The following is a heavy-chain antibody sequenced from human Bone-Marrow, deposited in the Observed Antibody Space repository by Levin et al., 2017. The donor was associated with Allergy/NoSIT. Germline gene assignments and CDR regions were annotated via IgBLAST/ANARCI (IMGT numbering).Heavy chain of an antibody. D-gene: IGHD6-19*01. Sequence: SETLSLTCTVSGGSINSGDFFWSWIRQTPGKGLEWIGYIYYSGSTYYMPSLKSRVTMSVDTSKNQFSLTLSSVTAADTAVYYCARDLGGVTGNALGWFDPWGPGILVTVSS. CDR3: ARDLGGVTGNALGWFDP. J-gene: IGHJ5*02. CDR1: GGSINSGDFF. CDR2: IYYSGST. V-gene: IGHV4-30-4*01.